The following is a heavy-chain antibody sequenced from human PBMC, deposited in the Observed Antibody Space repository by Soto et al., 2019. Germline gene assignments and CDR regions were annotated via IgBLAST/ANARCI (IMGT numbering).Heavy chain of an antibody. CDR3: ARDRELWFGELFNDAFDI. Sequence: QVQLMESGGGVVQPGRSLRLSCAASGFTFSSYGMHWVRQAPGKGLEWVAVIWYDGSNKYYADSVKGRFTISRDNSKNTLYLQMNSLRAEDTAVYYCARDRELWFGELFNDAFDIWGQGTMVTVSS. V-gene: IGHV3-33*01. CDR2: IWYDGSNK. CDR1: GFTFSSYG. D-gene: IGHD3-10*01. J-gene: IGHJ3*02.